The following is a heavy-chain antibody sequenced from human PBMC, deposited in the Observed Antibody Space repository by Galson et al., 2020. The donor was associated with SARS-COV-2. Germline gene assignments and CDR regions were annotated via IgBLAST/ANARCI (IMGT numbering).Heavy chain of an antibody. J-gene: IGHJ3*02. CDR2: ISYDGSNK. CDR1: GFTFSSYA. V-gene: IGHV3-30-3*01. CDR3: ARSHFGVTLDAFDI. Sequence: GGSLRLSCAASGFTFSSYAMHWVRQAPGKGLEWVAVISYDGSNKYYADSVKGRFTISRDNSKDTLYLQMNSLRAEDTAVYYCARSHFGVTLDAFDIWGQGTRVTVSS. D-gene: IGHD4-17*01.